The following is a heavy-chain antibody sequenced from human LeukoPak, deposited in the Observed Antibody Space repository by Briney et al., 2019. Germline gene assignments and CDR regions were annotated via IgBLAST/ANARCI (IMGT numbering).Heavy chain of an antibody. CDR2: INPSGGTT. D-gene: IGHD3-22*01. Sequence: GASVKVPHMPSGYTFTTYYIQGVRQAPGQGLEWLGIINPSGGTTTYAQKFQGRVTMTRDTSTSTVYMELNTLRSEDTAVYYCARGSNYYYEVTAFYPMYCGRRRMVTVSS. CDR1: GYTFTTYY. J-gene: IGHJ4*02. CDR3: ARGSNYYYEVTAFYPMY. V-gene: IGHV1-46*01.